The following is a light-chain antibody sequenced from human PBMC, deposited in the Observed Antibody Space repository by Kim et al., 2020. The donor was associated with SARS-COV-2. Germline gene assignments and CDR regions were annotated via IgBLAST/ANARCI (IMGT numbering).Light chain of an antibody. CDR3: QQSYRIPYT. J-gene: IGKJ2*01. Sequence: DIQLTQSPSSLSASVGDRVTITCRASQSITAYLNWYQHNQGTAPRLLISAASNLQSGVPSRFSGRRSGTDFTLTISSLQPEDFATYYCQQSYRIPYTFGQGTKLEI. V-gene: IGKV1-39*01. CDR2: AAS. CDR1: QSITAY.